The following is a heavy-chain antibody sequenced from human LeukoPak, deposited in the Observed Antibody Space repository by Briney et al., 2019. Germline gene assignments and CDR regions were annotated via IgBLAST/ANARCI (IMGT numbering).Heavy chain of an antibody. CDR1: GGSFSGYY. J-gene: IGHJ3*02. CDR3: ARVRWVVPAARGAFDI. V-gene: IGHV4-34*01. CDR2: INHSGST. D-gene: IGHD2-2*01. Sequence: SETLSVTCAVYGGSFSGYYWSWIRQPPGKGLEWIGEINHSGSTNYNPSLKSRVTISVDTSKNQFSLKLSSVTAADTAVYYCARVRWVVPAARGAFDIWGQGTMVTVSS.